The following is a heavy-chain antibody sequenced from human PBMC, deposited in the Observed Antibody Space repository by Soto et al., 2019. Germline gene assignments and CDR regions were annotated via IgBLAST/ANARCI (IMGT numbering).Heavy chain of an antibody. CDR3: ARGPRIAVAGTRYNWFDH. V-gene: IGHV4-34*01. D-gene: IGHD6-19*01. J-gene: IGHJ5*02. Sequence: XETLSLTCAVYGVSFSGYYWSWIRQPPGKGLEWIGEINHSGSTNYNPSLKSRVTISVDTSKNQFSLKLSSVTAADTAVYYCARGPRIAVAGTRYNWFDHWGQGTLVTVSS. CDR1: GVSFSGYY. CDR2: INHSGST.